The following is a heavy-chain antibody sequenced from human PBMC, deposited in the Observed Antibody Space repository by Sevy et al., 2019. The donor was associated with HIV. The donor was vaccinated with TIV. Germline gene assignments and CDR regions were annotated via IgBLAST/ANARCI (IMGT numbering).Heavy chain of an antibody. D-gene: IGHD4-17*01. CDR1: GFAFTNYYA. J-gene: IGHJ6*02. V-gene: IGHV3-30-3*01. Sequence: GGSLRLSCAASGFAFTNYYAMHWVRQAPGKGLEWVALISFDESVKYYADSVKGRFTISRDNFKNTLYLQMNSLTTEETAVYYCARPRANYVDNYFFYAMDVWGQGTTVTVSS. CDR3: ARPRANYVDNYFFYAMDV. CDR2: ISFDESVK.